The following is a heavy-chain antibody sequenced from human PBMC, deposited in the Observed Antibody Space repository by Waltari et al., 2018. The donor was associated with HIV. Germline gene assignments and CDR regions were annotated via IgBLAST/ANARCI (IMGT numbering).Heavy chain of an antibody. D-gene: IGHD2-8*02. CDR3: SRGLHCTATSGLLYHGMDV. CDR2: MNPNRGRT. Sequence: QVQLVQSGAEVKKPGASVKVSCKASGYTFSTYDINWVRQATGQGLEWMGWMNPNRGRTGYAQKCKGRINLTSNSSRRTAYMEVSGLGSNDTAVYYCSRGLHCTATSGLLYHGMDVWGQGTAVSVSS. CDR1: GYTFSTYD. V-gene: IGHV1-8*01. J-gene: IGHJ6*02.